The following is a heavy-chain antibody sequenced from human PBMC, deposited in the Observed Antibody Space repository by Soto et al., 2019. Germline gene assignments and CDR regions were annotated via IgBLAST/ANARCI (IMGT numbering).Heavy chain of an antibody. CDR2: ISGSGGST. CDR1: GFTFSSYA. Sequence: PGGSLRLSCAASGFTFSSYAMSWVRQAPGKGLEWVSAISGSGGSTYYADSVKGQVTISADKSLTTAYLQWGSLRASDTAMYYCARMEMARRQIISHWFDPWGQGTLVTVSS. D-gene: IGHD3-10*01. CDR3: ARMEMARRQIISHWFDP. J-gene: IGHJ5*02. V-gene: IGHV3-23*01.